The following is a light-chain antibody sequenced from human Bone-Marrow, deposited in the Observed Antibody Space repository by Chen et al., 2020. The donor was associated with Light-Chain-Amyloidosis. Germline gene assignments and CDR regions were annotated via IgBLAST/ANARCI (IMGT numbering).Light chain of an antibody. CDR2: RDT. Sequence: SYELIQPPPVSVSPGQTARITCSGDDLPTKYAYWYQQKPGQAPVLVIHRDTERPSGISERFSGSSSGTTATLTISGVQAEDEADYHCQSADSSGTYEVIFGGGNKLTVL. V-gene: IGLV3-25*03. CDR3: QSADSSGTYEVI. J-gene: IGLJ2*01. CDR1: DLPTKY.